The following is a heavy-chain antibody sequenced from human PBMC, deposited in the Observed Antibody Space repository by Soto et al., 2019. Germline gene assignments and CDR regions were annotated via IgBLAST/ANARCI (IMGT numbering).Heavy chain of an antibody. J-gene: IGHJ5*02. V-gene: IGHV4-61*03. CDR1: GDSINSGDYY. CDR3: ARVPVDTYMIYWSDP. CDR2: VYFSGST. Sequence: SETLSLTCYVSGDSINSGDYYWTWMRQAPGKGLQWVGHVYFSGSTNYNPSLKSRVTISVDTSKNHFSLKLRSVTAGDTAVYYCARVPVDTYMIYWSDPWGQGTLVTVSS. D-gene: IGHD5-18*01.